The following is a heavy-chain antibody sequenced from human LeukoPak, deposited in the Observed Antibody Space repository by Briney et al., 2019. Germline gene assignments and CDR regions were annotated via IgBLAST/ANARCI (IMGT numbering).Heavy chain of an antibody. CDR3: AKGAAAGKVDWFDP. Sequence: GGSLRLSCAASGFTFSNFATMWVRQAPGTWLQWVSTITGYGATFYAASVRGRFTIFRDTSMITLFLQMNSLGAEDTAVYYCAKGAAAGKVDWFDPWGQGTLVTVSS. V-gene: IGHV3-23*01. D-gene: IGHD6-13*01. CDR2: ITGYGAT. J-gene: IGHJ5*02. CDR1: GFTFSNFA.